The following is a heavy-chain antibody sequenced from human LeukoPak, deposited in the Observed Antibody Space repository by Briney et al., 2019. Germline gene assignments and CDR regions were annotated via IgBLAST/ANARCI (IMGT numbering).Heavy chain of an antibody. V-gene: IGHV4-39*07. CDR2: IYYSGST. CDR3: ARASKRITMVRGVISSPFFDY. D-gene: IGHD3-10*01. CDR1: GGSISSSSYY. Sequence: SETLSLTCTVSGGSISSSSYYWGWIRQPPGKGLEWIGSIYYSGSTYYNPSLKSRVTISVDKSENQFSLKLSSVTAADTAVYYCARASKRITMVRGVISSPFFDYWGQGTLVTVSS. J-gene: IGHJ4*02.